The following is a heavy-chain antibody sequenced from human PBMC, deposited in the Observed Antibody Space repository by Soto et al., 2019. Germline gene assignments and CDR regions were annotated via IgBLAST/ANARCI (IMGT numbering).Heavy chain of an antibody. CDR2: ISGSDDIT. J-gene: IGHJ4*02. D-gene: IGHD5-12*01. CDR1: GFTFSSYA. Sequence: PGGSLRLSCAASGFTFSSYAMSWVRQAPGKGLEWVSSISGSDDITYYADSVKGRFTISRDFSKNTLYLQMNSLRAEDTAVYYCTKDQGWLINDWGQGSLVTVSS. V-gene: IGHV3-23*01. CDR3: TKDQGWLIND.